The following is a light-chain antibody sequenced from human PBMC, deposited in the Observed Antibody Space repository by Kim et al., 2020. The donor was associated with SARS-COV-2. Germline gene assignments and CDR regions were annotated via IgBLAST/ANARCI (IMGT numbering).Light chain of an antibody. V-gene: IGKV3-20*01. CDR3: QQYDSSVWT. CDR1: QSVNGRF. CDR2: GAS. J-gene: IGKJ1*01. Sequence: SPGEGATLSCRASQSVNGRFLAWYQQKPGQAPRLLIYGASTRATGIPDRFSGSGSGTDFTLTISRLEPEDFAMYYCQQYDSSVWTFGQGTKMEIK.